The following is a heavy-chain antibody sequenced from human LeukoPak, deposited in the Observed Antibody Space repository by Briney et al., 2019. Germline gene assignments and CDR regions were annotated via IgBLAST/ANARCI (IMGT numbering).Heavy chain of an antibody. Sequence: GGSLRLSCAASGLTFSSHYMNWVRQAPGKGLEWVSSISSSGSSTYYADSVRGRFTISRDNAKNSLYLQMNSLRAEDTALYYCARDLPTVTFYFYYGMDIWGQGTTVTVSS. CDR2: ISSSGSST. CDR1: GLTFSSHY. V-gene: IGHV3-21*01. J-gene: IGHJ6*02. CDR3: ARDLPTVTFYFYYGMDI. D-gene: IGHD4-17*01.